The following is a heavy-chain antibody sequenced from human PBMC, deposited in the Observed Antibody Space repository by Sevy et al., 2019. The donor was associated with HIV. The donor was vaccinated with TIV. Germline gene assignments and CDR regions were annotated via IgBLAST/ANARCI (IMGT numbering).Heavy chain of an antibody. CDR2: ISYTSTTI. D-gene: IGHD3-22*01. J-gene: IGHJ6*02. V-gene: IGHV3-48*02. CDR3: ASSDATSRFGYYYFAMDF. Sequence: GGSLRLSCAVSGFTFNTYNMNWVRQAPGKGLEWVSYISYTSTTIYYVDSVRGRFTISRDNAKNTLYLQMNSLRDEDTAVYYCASSDATSRFGYYYFAMDFWGQGTSVTV. CDR1: GFTFNTYN.